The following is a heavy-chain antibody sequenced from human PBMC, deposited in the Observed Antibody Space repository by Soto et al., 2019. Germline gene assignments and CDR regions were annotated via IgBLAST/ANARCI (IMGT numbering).Heavy chain of an antibody. V-gene: IGHV1-69*02. CDR3: ASDSDYDILTGPPKKDY. D-gene: IGHD3-9*01. CDR1: GGTFSSYT. Sequence: SVKVSCKASGGTFSSYTISWVRQAPGQGLEWMGRIIPILGIANYAQKFQGRVTITADKSTSTAYMELSSLRSEDTAVYYCASDSDYDILTGPPKKDYWGQGTLVTVSS. J-gene: IGHJ4*02. CDR2: IIPILGIA.